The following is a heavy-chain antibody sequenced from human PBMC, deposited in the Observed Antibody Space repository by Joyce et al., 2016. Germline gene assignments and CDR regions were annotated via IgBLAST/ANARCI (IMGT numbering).Heavy chain of an antibody. J-gene: IGHJ1*01. D-gene: IGHD3-22*01. CDR2: INNSSSTI. CDR3: TRDDGVYFYDSRGYYQH. Sequence: EVQLVESGGGLVQPGGSLRLSCAASGFRFSDYSLKWVRQAPGKGLEWVSYINNSSSTIYYADSVKGRFTISRDNARNSLYLQMNSLRDEDTAVYYCTRDDGVYFYDSRGYYQHWGQGTLVTVSS. CDR1: GFRFSDYS. V-gene: IGHV3-48*02.